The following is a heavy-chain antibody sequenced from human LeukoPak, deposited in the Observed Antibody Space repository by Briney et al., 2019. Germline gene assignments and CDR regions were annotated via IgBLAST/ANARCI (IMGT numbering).Heavy chain of an antibody. CDR1: GGSIISYY. V-gene: IGHV4-59*01. D-gene: IGHD4-17*01. J-gene: IGHJ5*02. CDR2: IYYSGTT. Sequence: SETLSLICTVAGGSIISYYWSWIRQPPGKGREWIGYIYYSGTTNYNPSLKSRVTISVDTSKNQFSLKVNSVTAADTAVYYCVRSKSGTYGWFDPWGQGTLVTVSS. CDR3: VRSKSGTYGWFDP.